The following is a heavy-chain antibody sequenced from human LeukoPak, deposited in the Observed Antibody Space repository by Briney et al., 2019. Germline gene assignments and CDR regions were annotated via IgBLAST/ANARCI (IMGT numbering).Heavy chain of an antibody. CDR1: VGSFSGYY. V-gene: IGHV4-34*01. J-gene: IGHJ6*03. CDR3: ARDGSSWPYYYYYYMDV. CDR2: INHSGST. Sequence: PSETLSLTCAVYVGSFSGYYWSWIRQPPGKRLEWIVEINHSGSTNYNPYLKSRVTISVDTSKNQFSLKLSSVTAADTAVYYCARDGSSWPYYYYYYMDVWGKGTTVTVSS. D-gene: IGHD6-13*01.